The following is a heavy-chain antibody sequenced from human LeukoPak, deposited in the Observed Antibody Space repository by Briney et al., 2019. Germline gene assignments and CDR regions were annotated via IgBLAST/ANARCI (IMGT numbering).Heavy chain of an antibody. V-gene: IGHV4-38-2*02. CDR2: IYHSGST. Sequence: PSETLSLTCTVSGYSIRSDYYWGWIRQPPGKGLEWIGSIYHSGSTYYNPSLKSRVTISVDTSKNQFSLKLSSVTAADTAVYYCARGKARGYGYYYYYMDVWGKGTTVTVSS. CDR3: ARGKARGYGYYYYYMDV. CDR1: GYSIRSDYY. D-gene: IGHD3-16*01. J-gene: IGHJ6*03.